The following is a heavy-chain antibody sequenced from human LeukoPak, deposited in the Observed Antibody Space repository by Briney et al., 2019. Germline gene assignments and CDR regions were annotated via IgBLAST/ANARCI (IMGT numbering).Heavy chain of an antibody. D-gene: IGHD3-16*01. CDR1: GFTFSSYE. J-gene: IGHJ5*02. CDR3: AREGGVSNWFDP. V-gene: IGHV3-48*03. CDR2: ISRSGSTI. Sequence: PGGSLRLSCAASGFTFSSYEMNWVRQAPGKGLEWVSYISRSGSTIYYADSVKGRFTISRDNAKNSLYLQIHSLRAEDTAVYYCAREGGVSNWFDPWGQGTLVTVSS.